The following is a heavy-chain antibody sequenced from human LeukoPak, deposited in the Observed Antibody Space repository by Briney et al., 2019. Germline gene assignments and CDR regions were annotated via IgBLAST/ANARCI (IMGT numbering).Heavy chain of an antibody. CDR3: ARAVDIVATIENWFDP. CDR1: GYTFTSYY. CDR2: INPSGGST. J-gene: IGHJ5*02. Sequence: ASVKVSCKASGYTFTSYYMHWVRQAPGQGLEWMGIINPSGGSTSYAQKFQGRVTMTRDTSTSTVYMELSSLRSEDTAVYYCARAVDIVATIENWFDPWGQGTLVTVSS. V-gene: IGHV1-46*01. D-gene: IGHD5-12*01.